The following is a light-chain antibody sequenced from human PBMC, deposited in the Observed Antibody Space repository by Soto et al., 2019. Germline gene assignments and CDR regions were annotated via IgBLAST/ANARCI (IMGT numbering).Light chain of an antibody. J-gene: IGKJ2*03. V-gene: IGKV3-11*01. CDR2: DAS. CDR3: QQRVNWPLFS. CDR1: QSVTTS. Sequence: EIVLTQSPATLSLSPGERATLSCRASQSVTTSLAWYQQRPGQVPRLLIYDASNRATGIPARFSGSGSGTDFTLTISSLEPEDFAVYYCQQRVNWPLFSFGPGTKLEIK.